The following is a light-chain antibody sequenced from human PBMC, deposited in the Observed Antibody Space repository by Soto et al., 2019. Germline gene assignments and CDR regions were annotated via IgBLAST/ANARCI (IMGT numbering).Light chain of an antibody. J-gene: IGKJ1*01. Sequence: EIVLTQSPGTLSLSPGERATLSCRASQSVSGYYLAWYQQKLGQAPRLLIYGASTRATGIPDRFSGSVSGTDFTLTISRLEPEDSAVYYCQQYGSLPRTFAQGTKVEIK. CDR1: QSVSGYY. V-gene: IGKV3-20*01. CDR3: QQYGSLPRT. CDR2: GAS.